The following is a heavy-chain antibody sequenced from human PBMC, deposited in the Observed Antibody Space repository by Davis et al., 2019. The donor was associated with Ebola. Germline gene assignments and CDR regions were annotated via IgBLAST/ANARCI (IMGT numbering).Heavy chain of an antibody. CDR2: INTDNGNT. Sequence: AASVKVSCKTSGYSFKNYAISWVRQAPGQGLEWMGWINTDNGNTKYSQHFHGRVTITRDTSASTVYMELSSLRSEDTAVYYCARDLDSGSLAYYYYYGMDVWGQGTTVTVSS. J-gene: IGHJ6*02. D-gene: IGHD1-26*01. CDR1: GYSFKNYA. CDR3: ARDLDSGSLAYYYYYGMDV. V-gene: IGHV1-3*04.